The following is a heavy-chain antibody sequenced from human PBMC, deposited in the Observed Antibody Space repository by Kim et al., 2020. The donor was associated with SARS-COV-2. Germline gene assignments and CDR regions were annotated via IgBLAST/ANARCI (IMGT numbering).Heavy chain of an antibody. J-gene: IGHJ4*02. CDR1: GFTFTSYD. CDR3: ARDFGGDIWSGYLGY. CDR2: IWSDGGDK. Sequence: GGSLRLSCAASGFTFTSYDMHWVRQAPGKGLEWVAVIWSDGGDKYSADSVTGRFTISRDNAKNTQYLQMNSMSAEDTAMYYCARDFGGDIWSGYLGYGGQGTLVTVSS. D-gene: IGHD3-3*01. V-gene: IGHV3-33*01.